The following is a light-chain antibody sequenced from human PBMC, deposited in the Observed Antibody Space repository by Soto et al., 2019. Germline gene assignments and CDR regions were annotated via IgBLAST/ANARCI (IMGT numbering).Light chain of an antibody. CDR2: GAS. CDR1: QSVSSNY. J-gene: IGKJ2*01. CDR3: QHYDSSPT. V-gene: IGKV3-20*01. Sequence: EIVLTQSPGTLSLSPGEGATLSCRASQSVSSNYLAWYQQKPGQAPRLLIYGASSRAAGIPGNFSGSGSGTDFTLTISRLEPEDFAVYFCQHYDSSPTFGLGTKLEIK.